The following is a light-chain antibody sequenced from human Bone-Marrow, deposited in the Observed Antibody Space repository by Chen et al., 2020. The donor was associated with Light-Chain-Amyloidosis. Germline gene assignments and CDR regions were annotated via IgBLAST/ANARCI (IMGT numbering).Light chain of an antibody. V-gene: IGLV6-57*01. J-gene: IGLJ3*02. Sequence: NFLLTQPNSVSESPGKPMIISFSCSSGSIATNYVQWYQQRPGSSPTTVIYEDDQRPSGVPDRFSGSIDRSSNSASLTISGLKTEDEADYYCQSYQGSSQGVFGGGTKLTVL. CDR1: SGSIATNY. CDR3: QSYQGSSQGV. CDR2: EDD.